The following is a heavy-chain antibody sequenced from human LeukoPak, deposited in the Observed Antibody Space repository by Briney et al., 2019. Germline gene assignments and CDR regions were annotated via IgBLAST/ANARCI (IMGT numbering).Heavy chain of an antibody. J-gene: IGHJ4*02. CDR1: GFTFSSYE. V-gene: IGHV3-7*03. CDR2: IKEDGSEK. CDR3: AKTGAVLIVYFFDS. Sequence: GGSLRLSCAASGFTFSSYEMNWVRQAPGKGLEWVANIKEDGSEKYYVDSVKGRFTISRDNSKNTLYLQMNSLRAEDTAVYYCAKTGAVLIVYFFDSWGQGALVTVSS. D-gene: IGHD1-14*01.